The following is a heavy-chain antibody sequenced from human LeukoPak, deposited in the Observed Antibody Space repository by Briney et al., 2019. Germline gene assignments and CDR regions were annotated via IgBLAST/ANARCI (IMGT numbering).Heavy chain of an antibody. J-gene: IGHJ4*02. V-gene: IGHV3-53*01. CDR3: ARDSTTWSRAGY. CDR2: IYGEGNT. CDR1: GVTVSTSY. D-gene: IGHD6-13*01. Sequence: GESLRLSCAASGVTVSTSYMIWVRQAPGKGLEWVSVIYGEGNTYYADSVKGQFTIPRDDSKNTLSLQMTSLRAAGTAIYYCARDSTTWSRAGYWGQGTLVTVSS.